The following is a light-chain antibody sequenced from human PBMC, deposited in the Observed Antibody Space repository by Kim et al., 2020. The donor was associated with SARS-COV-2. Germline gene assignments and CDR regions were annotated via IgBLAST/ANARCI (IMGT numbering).Light chain of an antibody. Sequence: QSITITCTGASSDVGGYNYVSWYQQHPSKAPKLMIYDVSNRPSGVSNRFSGSKSGNTASLTISGLQAEDEADYYCSSYTSSSTVVFGGGTQLTVL. CDR2: DVS. CDR3: SSYTSSSTVV. J-gene: IGLJ2*01. V-gene: IGLV2-14*03. CDR1: SSDVGGYNY.